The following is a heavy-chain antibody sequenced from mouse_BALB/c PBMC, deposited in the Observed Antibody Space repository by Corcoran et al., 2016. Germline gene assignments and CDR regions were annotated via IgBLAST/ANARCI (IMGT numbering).Heavy chain of an antibody. D-gene: IGHD1-1*01. CDR3: ARNYGSSYDWYFDV. Sequence: QVQLQQSGAELMKPGASVKISCKATGYTFSSYWIEWVKQRPGHGLEWIGEILPGSGSTNYNEKFKGKATFTEDTSSNTAYMQLSSLTSEDSAVYYCARNYGSSYDWYFDVWGAGTTVTVSS. CDR2: ILPGSGST. V-gene: IGHV1-9*01. J-gene: IGHJ1*01. CDR1: GYTFSSYW.